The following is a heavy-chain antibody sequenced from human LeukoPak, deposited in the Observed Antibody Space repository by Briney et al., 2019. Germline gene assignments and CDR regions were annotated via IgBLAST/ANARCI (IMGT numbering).Heavy chain of an antibody. CDR1: GFTFSSYA. D-gene: IGHD3-22*01. J-gene: IGHJ4*02. CDR2: ISYDGSNK. Sequence: QTGGSLRLSCAASGFTFSSYAMHWVRQAPGKGLEWVAVISYDGSNKYYADSVKGRFTISRDNSKNTLYLQMNSLRAEDTAVYYCARGTYYYDSSGYPSFDYRGQGTLVTVSS. CDR3: ARGTYYYDSSGYPSFDY. V-gene: IGHV3-30-3*01.